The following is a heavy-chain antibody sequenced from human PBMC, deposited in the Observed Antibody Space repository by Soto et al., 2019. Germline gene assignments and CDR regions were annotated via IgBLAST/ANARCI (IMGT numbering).Heavy chain of an antibody. D-gene: IGHD6-13*01. V-gene: IGHV4-34*01. J-gene: IGHJ5*02. CDR2: INHSGST. CDR3: AKDTAAAGTGGWFDP. CDR1: GGSFSGYY. Sequence: SETLSLTCAVYGGSFSGYYWSWIRQPPGKGLEWIGEINHSGSTNYNPSLKSRVTISVDTSKNQFSLKLSSVTAEDTAVYYCAKDTAAAGTGGWFDPWGRGTLVTVSS.